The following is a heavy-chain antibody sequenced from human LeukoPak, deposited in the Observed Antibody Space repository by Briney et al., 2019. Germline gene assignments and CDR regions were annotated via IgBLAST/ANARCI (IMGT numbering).Heavy chain of an antibody. V-gene: IGHV3-30*18. J-gene: IGHJ3*02. Sequence: GGSLRLSCAASGFTFSSYGMHRVRQAPGKGLEWVAVISYDGSNKYYADSVKGRFTISRDNSKNTLYLQMNSLRAEDTAVYYCAKDPTDAFDIWGQGTMVTVSS. CDR1: GFTFSSYG. CDR3: AKDPTDAFDI. CDR2: ISYDGSNK.